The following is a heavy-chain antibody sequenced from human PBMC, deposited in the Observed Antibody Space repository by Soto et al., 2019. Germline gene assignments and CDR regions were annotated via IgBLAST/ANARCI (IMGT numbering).Heavy chain of an antibody. D-gene: IGHD3-16*01. CDR2: ISVYNGNT. J-gene: IGHJ4*02. Sequence: QVQLVQSGAQVKKPGASVKVSCKASGYTFSSSSISWVRQAPGQGLECMGWISVYNGNTNYAQTLQGRVTMSTDTATGTAYMELRSLRSDDTAVYYCARNASGGVDSWGQGTLVTVSS. CDR1: GYTFSSSS. V-gene: IGHV1-18*01. CDR3: ARNASGGVDS.